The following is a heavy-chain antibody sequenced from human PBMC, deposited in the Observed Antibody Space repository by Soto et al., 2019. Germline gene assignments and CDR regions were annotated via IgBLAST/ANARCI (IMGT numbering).Heavy chain of an antibody. J-gene: IGHJ4*02. D-gene: IGHD3-22*01. CDR2: ISAYNGNT. CDR3: ARKDYYDSSGYPSYYFDY. CDR1: GYTFTSYG. V-gene: IGHV1-18*01. Sequence: ASVKVSCKASGYTFTSYGISWVRQAPGQRLEWMGWISAYNGNTNYAQKLQGRVTMTTDTSTSTAYMELRSLRSDDTAVYYCARKDYYDSSGYPSYYFDYWGQGTLVTVSS.